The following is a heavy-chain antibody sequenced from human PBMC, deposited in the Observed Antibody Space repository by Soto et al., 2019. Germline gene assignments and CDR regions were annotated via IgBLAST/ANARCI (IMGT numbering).Heavy chain of an antibody. Sequence: QVQLVQSGAEMKKPGSSVKVSCQSSGGTFNTYAMNWVRQAPGQGPEWMGDISPMFGAANYAPKFQGRVTITADESTGTSYRQLSSLTSEYTALYFCAREVQVHTPAFVYWGQGTLVTVSS. D-gene: IGHD3-10*01. V-gene: IGHV1-69*19. CDR2: ISPMFGAA. CDR3: AREVQVHTPAFVY. CDR1: GGTFNTYA. J-gene: IGHJ4*02.